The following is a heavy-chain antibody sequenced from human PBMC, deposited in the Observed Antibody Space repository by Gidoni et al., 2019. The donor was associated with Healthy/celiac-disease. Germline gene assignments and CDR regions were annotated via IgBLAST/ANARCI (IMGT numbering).Heavy chain of an antibody. CDR1: GGSISSSSYY. Sequence: QLQLQESGPGLVKPSETLSLTCTVSGGSISSSSYYWGWIRQPPGKGLEWIGSIYYSGSTYYNPSLKSRVTISVDTSKNQFSLKLSSVTAADTAVYYCARHLRWDGGGDLGLDYWGQGTLVTVSS. D-gene: IGHD2-21*02. J-gene: IGHJ4*02. V-gene: IGHV4-39*01. CDR3: ARHLRWDGGGDLGLDY. CDR2: IYYSGST.